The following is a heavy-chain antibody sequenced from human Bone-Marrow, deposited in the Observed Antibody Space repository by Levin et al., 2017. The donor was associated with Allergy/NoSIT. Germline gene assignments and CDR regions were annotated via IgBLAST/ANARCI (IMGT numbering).Heavy chain of an antibody. CDR1: GFTFRGFA. CDR2: IRSQANGYTT. Sequence: GGSLRLSCAASGFTFRGFAIHWVRQASGKGLEWVGRIRSQANGYTTAYDVSVKGRFIVSREDLQNKAFLQMNSLKIEDTAVYYCTRLWEGDAFDVWGQGTVVTVSS. CDR3: TRLWEGDAFDV. J-gene: IGHJ3*01. D-gene: IGHD1-26*01. V-gene: IGHV3-73*01.